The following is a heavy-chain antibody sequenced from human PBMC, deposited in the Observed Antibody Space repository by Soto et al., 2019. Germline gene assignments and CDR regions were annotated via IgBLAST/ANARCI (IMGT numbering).Heavy chain of an antibody. D-gene: IGHD1-26*01. CDR2: IYWDNDR. CDR1: GFSLTNSGVG. Sequence: QITLKESGPTLVEPTQTLTLTCSFSGFSLTNSGVGVGWFRQAQGKALECLGIIYWDNDRRYNPSLKTRLTITKNTSKNKVVPSMTYVETVATGAYYCAHRVSYSAWEVGWFDSWGQGTPVTVS. CDR3: AHRVSYSAWEVGWFDS. J-gene: IGHJ5*01. V-gene: IGHV2-5*02.